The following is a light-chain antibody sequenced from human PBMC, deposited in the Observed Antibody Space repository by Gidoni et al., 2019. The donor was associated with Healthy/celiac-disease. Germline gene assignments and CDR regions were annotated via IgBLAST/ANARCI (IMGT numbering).Light chain of an antibody. CDR3: QQYNSYSWT. V-gene: IGKV1-5*01. J-gene: IGKJ1*01. Sequence: DIQMTQSPSTLSASVGDRVTITCRASQSISSWLAWYQQKPGKAPKLLIYDASSLESGVPSRFSGSGSGTEFTLTISSLQPDDFATYYCQQYNSYSWTFXQXTKGEIK. CDR2: DAS. CDR1: QSISSW.